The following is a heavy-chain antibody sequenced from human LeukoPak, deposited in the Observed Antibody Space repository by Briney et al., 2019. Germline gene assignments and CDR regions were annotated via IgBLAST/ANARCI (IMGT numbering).Heavy chain of an antibody. CDR1: GYTFTTYD. CDR2: MNPNSGTT. CDR3: ARAVAVTGRRYFDY. Sequence: ASVKVSCKASGYTFTTYDINWVRQATGQGLEWMGWMNPNSGTTGYAQKFQGRVTMTRDTSISTVYMELSSLRSEDTAVYYCARAVAVTGRRYFDYWGQGTLVTVSS. J-gene: IGHJ4*02. D-gene: IGHD6-13*01. V-gene: IGHV1-8*01.